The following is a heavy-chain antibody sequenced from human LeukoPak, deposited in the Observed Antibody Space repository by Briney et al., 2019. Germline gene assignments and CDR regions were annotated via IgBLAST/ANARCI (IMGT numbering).Heavy chain of an antibody. D-gene: IGHD3-22*01. CDR2: ISYDGSNK. J-gene: IGHJ4*02. Sequence: GGSLRLSCAASGFTFSSYAMHWVRQAPGKGLEWVAVISYDGSNKYYADSVKGRFTISRDDAKNSLYLQMNSLRAEDTALYYCAKGSYYDSSGYLDGAFDYWGQGTLVTVSS. CDR3: AKGSYYDSSGYLDGAFDY. V-gene: IGHV3-30*01. CDR1: GFTFSSYA.